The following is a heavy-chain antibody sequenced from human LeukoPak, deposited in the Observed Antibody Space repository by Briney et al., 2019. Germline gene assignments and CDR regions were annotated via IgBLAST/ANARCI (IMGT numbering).Heavy chain of an antibody. CDR1: GYTFTGYY. V-gene: IGHV1-2*06. J-gene: IGHJ4*02. CDR3: ARRPGDGPAVKYYFDY. Sequence: ASVKVSCKASGYTFTGYYMHWVRQAPGQGLEWMGRINPNSGGTNYAQKFQGRVTMTRDTSISTAYMELSRLRSDDTAVYYCARRPGDGPAVKYYFDYWGQGTLVTVSS. D-gene: IGHD5-24*01. CDR2: INPNSGGT.